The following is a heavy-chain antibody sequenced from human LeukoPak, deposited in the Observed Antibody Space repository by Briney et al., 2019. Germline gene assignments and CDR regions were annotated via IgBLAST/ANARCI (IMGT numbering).Heavy chain of an antibody. CDR2: MNPNSGHT. D-gene: IGHD3-10*01. CDR3: ARDTQGVRGLIRDPDY. Sequence: ASVKVSCKASGYTFTSYDINWVRQATGRGLEWVGWMNPNSGHTGYAQKFQGRVTMTRNTSISTAYMELSSLRSEDTAVYYCARDTQGVRGLIRDPDYWGQGTLVTVSS. CDR1: GYTFTSYD. J-gene: IGHJ4*02. V-gene: IGHV1-8*01.